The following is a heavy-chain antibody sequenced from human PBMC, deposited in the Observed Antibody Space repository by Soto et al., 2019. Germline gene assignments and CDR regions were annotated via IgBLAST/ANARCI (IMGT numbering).Heavy chain of an antibody. V-gene: IGHV3-23*01. CDR2: ISGSGGST. J-gene: IGHJ4*02. CDR1: GFTFSSYA. CDR3: AKVGPGIAVAGSGSYFDY. D-gene: IGHD6-19*01. Sequence: GGSLRLSCAASGFTFSSYAMSWVRQAPGKGLEWVSAISGSGGSTYYADSVKGRFTISRDNSKNTLYLQMNSLRAEDTAVYYCAKVGPGIAVAGSGSYFDYWGQGTLVTVSS.